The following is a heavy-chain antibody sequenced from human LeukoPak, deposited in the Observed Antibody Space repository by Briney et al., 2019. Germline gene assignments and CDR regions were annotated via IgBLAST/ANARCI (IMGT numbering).Heavy chain of an antibody. Sequence: ASVKVSCKASGYTFTDYYIHWVRHAPGQGLEWIGWINLNSGDTYYAQNFQDRVTMTGDTSISTAYLELSSLRSDDTAVFYCARSYFDVLTNYYMWLAPWGQGTLVTVSS. D-gene: IGHD3-9*01. CDR2: INLNSGDT. V-gene: IGHV1-2*02. CDR3: ARSYFDVLTNYYMWLAP. CDR1: GYTFTDYY. J-gene: IGHJ5*02.